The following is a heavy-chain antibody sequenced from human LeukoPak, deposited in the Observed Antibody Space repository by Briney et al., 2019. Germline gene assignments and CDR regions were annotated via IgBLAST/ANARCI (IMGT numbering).Heavy chain of an antibody. D-gene: IGHD3-22*01. CDR1: GFSFRSYW. CDR2: ISSDGNTT. Sequence: GGSLRLSCAASGFSFRSYWMHWVRQLPGKGLVWVSRISSDGNTTGYADSVKGRFTISRDNAKNTLFLQLNSLRAEDTAVYCCVRSGYYFDSSGYYMADCWGQGTLVTVSS. J-gene: IGHJ4*02. V-gene: IGHV3-74*01. CDR3: VRSGYYFDSSGYYMADC.